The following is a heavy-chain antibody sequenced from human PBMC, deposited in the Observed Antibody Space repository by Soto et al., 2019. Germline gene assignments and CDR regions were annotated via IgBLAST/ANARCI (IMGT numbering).Heavy chain of an antibody. CDR1: GFTFNNYA. J-gene: IGHJ4*02. Sequence: EVQLLESGGGLVHPGESLTLFCAASGFTFNNYAKTWVRQAPGKGLEWVSTLTSGGTTHYGDTVKGRFTISRDNSKSTVYLQMNSLRAEDTAVYYCARTDKFNSQSSGWANRFDYWGQGTLVSVSS. CDR3: ARTDKFNSQSSGWANRFDY. V-gene: IGHV3-23*01. CDR2: LTSGGTT. D-gene: IGHD6-19*01.